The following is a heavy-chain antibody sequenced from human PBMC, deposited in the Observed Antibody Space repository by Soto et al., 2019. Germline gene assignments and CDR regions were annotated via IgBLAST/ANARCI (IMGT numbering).Heavy chain of an antibody. CDR1: GSSITITYY. V-gene: IGHV4-38-2*01. J-gene: IGHJ4*02. Sequence: PSETLSLTCAVSGSSITITYYWGWVRQPPGKGLEWIGSIHHSGSVFESGSTHYNPSFKSRVTISADTSKNQFSLKLTSVTAADTAVYFCERNSSSSYFDYWGQGTLVTVSS. D-gene: IGHD6-13*01. CDR2: IHHSGSVFESGST. CDR3: ERNSSSSYFDY.